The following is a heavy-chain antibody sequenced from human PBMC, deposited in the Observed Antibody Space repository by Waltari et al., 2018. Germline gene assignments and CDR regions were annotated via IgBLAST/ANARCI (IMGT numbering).Heavy chain of an antibody. J-gene: IGHJ4*02. CDR2: ISISGDTT. D-gene: IGHD1-26*01. V-gene: IGHV3-48*04. CDR3: RLLLVGATEEGYFDS. CDR1: GLTFSDNS. Sequence: EVQLVESGGDLVQPGGSLRLSCAASGLTFSDNSMQWVRQAPGQWPEWIAYISISGDTTFYADSVRGRFTISRDNAKSSVYLQMSSLRAEDTAVYYCRLLLVGATEEGYFDSWGQGTLVTVSS.